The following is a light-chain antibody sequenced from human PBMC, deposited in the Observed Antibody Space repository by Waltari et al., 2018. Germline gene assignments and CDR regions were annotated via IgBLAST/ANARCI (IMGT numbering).Light chain of an antibody. J-gene: IGLJ2*01. CDR2: EDG. CDR1: NIGSKS. CDR3: QVLDTSSDVVV. V-gene: IGLV3-21*02. Sequence: SYVLTQPPSVSVAPGQTARITCGGNNIGSKSVHWYQQKSGQAPVLVVYEDGDRPSGSPERFSGSNSGNTATLTISRVEAGDEADYYCQVLDTSSDVVVFGGGTKLTVL.